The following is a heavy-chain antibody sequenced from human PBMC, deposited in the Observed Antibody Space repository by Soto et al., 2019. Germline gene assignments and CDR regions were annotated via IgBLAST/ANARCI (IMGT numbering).Heavy chain of an antibody. Sequence: QVQLVQSGAEVKKPGASVKVSCKASKYTFTNYAIHWVRQAPGQRLEWMGWINAGNGHTKYSQKFQARVTITRDTSASTAYMELSSLRSEDTAVYYCARGDRYYYDSSGYFGFDYWGQGTLVTVSS. V-gene: IGHV1-3*01. J-gene: IGHJ4*02. D-gene: IGHD3-22*01. CDR3: ARGDRYYYDSSGYFGFDY. CDR1: KYTFTNYA. CDR2: INAGNGHT.